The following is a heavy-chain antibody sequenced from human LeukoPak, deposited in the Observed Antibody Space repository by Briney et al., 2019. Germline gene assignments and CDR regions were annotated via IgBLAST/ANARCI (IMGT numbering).Heavy chain of an antibody. Sequence: GGSLRLSCAAPGFTFSSYSMNWVRQAPGKGLEWVSSISSSSSYIYYADSVKGRFTISRDNAKNSLYLQMNSLRAEDTAVYYCARESTTVIPYYYYMDVWGKGTTVTVSS. CDR1: GFTFSSYS. CDR2: ISSSSSYI. D-gene: IGHD4-17*01. J-gene: IGHJ6*03. CDR3: ARESTTVIPYYYYMDV. V-gene: IGHV3-21*01.